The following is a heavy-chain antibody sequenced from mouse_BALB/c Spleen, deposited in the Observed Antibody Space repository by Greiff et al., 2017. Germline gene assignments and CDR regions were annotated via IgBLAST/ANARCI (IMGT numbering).Heavy chain of an antibody. V-gene: IGHV5-17*02. CDR1: GFTFSSFG. CDR2: ISSGSSTI. CDR3: ARFLTTVVARDYAMDY. Sequence: DVKLQESGGGLVQPGGSRKLSCAASGFTFSSFGMHWVRQAPEKGLEWVAYISSGSSTIYYADTVKGRFTISRDNPKNTLFLQMTSLRSEDTAMYYCARFLTTVVARDYAMDYWGQGTSVTVSS. J-gene: IGHJ4*01. D-gene: IGHD1-1*01.